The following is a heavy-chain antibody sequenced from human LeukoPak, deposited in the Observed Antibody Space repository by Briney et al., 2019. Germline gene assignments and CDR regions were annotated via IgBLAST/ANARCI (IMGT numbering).Heavy chain of an antibody. D-gene: IGHD3-9*01. J-gene: IGHJ4*02. V-gene: IGHV3-23*01. Sequence: GGSLRLSCEASGFTFSSYAMSWVRQAPGKGLEWVSAISGSGGSTYYADSVKGRFTISRDNSKNTLYLQMNSLRAEDTAVYYCAKEYPYDILTGYYRSPIDYWGQGTLVTVSS. CDR3: AKEYPYDILTGYYRSPIDY. CDR2: ISGSGGST. CDR1: GFTFSSYA.